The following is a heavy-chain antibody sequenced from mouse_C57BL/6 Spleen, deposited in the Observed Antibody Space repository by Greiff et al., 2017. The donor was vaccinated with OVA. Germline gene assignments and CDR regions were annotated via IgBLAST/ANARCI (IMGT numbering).Heavy chain of an antibody. CDR3: ARNYYDYDGGNY. CDR2: IHPNSGST. J-gene: IGHJ2*01. D-gene: IGHD2-4*01. V-gene: IGHV1-64*01. Sequence: QVQLQQPGAELVKPGASVKLSCKASGYTFTSYWMHWVKQRPGQSLEWIGMIHPNSGSTNYNEKFKSKATLTVDKSSSTAYMQLSSLTSEDSAVYYCARNYYDYDGGNYWGQGTTLTVSS. CDR1: GYTFTSYW.